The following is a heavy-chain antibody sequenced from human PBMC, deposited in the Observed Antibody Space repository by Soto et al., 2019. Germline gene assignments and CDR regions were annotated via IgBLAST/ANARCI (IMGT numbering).Heavy chain of an antibody. V-gene: IGHV3-30-3*01. CDR2: ISYDGSNK. J-gene: IGHJ6*02. D-gene: IGHD4-17*01. Sequence: PVGSLRLSCAASGFTFSSYAMHWVRQAPGKGLEWVAVISYDGSNKYYADSVKGRFTISRDNSKNTLYLQMNSLRAEDTAVYYCARVRTVTTNYYYYGMDVWGQGTTVTVSS. CDR3: ARVRTVTTNYYYYGMDV. CDR1: GFTFSSYA.